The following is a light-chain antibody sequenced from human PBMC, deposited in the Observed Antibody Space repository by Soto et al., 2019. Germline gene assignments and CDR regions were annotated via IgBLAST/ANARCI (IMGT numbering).Light chain of an antibody. CDR2: GAF. Sequence: EIVLTQSPATLSSFPGDRVTLSCRASQSVSSTYLAWYQQKPGQAPSLLIYGAFTRATGVPARFSGTGSGTEFTLTISSLQSEDFALYYCQQYNDWPLTFGQGTKVDIK. V-gene: IGKV3-15*01. CDR3: QQYNDWPLT. CDR1: QSVSSTY. J-gene: IGKJ1*01.